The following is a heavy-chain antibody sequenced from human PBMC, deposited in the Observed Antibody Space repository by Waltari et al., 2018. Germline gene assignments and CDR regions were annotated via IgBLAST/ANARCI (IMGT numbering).Heavy chain of an antibody. CDR3: AGGLRYYGMDV. D-gene: IGHD2-15*01. CDR2: IIPILGIA. J-gene: IGHJ6*02. V-gene: IGHV1-69*02. Sequence: RQVAGQGLEWMGRIIPILGIANYAQRFQGRVRITADESTSTAYMELSSLGSEDTAVYYCAGGLRYYGMDVWGQGTTVTVSS.